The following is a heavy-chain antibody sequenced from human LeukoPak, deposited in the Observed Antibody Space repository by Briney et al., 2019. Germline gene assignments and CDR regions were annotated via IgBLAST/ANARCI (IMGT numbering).Heavy chain of an antibody. J-gene: IGHJ4*02. CDR2: ISSISSYI. CDR3: ARDWSLYDSSGYYIAYFDY. D-gene: IGHD3-22*01. Sequence: AGGSLRLSCAASGFTFSSYSMNWVRQAPGKGLEWVSSISSISSYIYYADSVKGRFTISRDNAKNSLYLQMNSLRAEDTAVYYCARDWSLYDSSGYYIAYFDYWGQGTLVTVSS. CDR1: GFTFSSYS. V-gene: IGHV3-21*01.